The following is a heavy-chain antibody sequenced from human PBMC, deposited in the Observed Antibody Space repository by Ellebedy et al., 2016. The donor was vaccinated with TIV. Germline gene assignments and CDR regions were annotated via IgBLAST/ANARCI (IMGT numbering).Heavy chain of an antibody. CDR2: IYQDGGEK. V-gene: IGHV3-7*01. Sequence: GESLKISCAASGFTFRSYWMSWVRQAPGKGLEWVANIYQDGGEKYYVDSVKGRFTISRDNAKNSLYLQMNSLRVEDTAVYYCARRESYGDYAVQINNWFDRWGQGTLVTVYS. J-gene: IGHJ5*02. D-gene: IGHD4-17*01. CDR1: GFTFRSYW. CDR3: ARRESYGDYAVQINNWFDR.